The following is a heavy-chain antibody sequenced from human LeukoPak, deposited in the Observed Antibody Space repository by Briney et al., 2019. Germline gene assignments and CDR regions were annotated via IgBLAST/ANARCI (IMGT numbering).Heavy chain of an antibody. CDR2: IKQDGSEK. J-gene: IGHJ4*02. CDR1: GFTFSSYW. CDR3: ARVGARQILEY. V-gene: IGHV3-7*01. D-gene: IGHD4-17*01. Sequence: GGSLRLSCAASGFTFSSYWMSWVRQAPGKGLEWVANIKQDGSEKYYVDSVKGRFTISRDNAKNSLYLQMSSLRAEDTAVYYCARVGARQILEYWGQGTLVTVSS.